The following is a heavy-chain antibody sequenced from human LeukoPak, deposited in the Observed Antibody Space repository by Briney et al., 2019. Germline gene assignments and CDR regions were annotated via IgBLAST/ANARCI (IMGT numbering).Heavy chain of an antibody. V-gene: IGHV3-23*01. J-gene: IGHJ3*02. Sequence: GGSLRLACAASGFTFSSYGMRWVRQAPGKGLEWVSYISGSGGSKYSADRVKGRFTHSRDNSQNPLYLQMNRLRAEDTALYYCAQGGYSYGYDAFDIWGEGTMVTVSS. CDR3: AQGGYSYGYDAFDI. CDR1: GFTFSSYG. CDR2: ISGSGGSK. D-gene: IGHD5-18*01.